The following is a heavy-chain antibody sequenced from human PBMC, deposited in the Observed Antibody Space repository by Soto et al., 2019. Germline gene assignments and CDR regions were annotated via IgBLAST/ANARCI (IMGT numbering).Heavy chain of an antibody. CDR3: ARDLADVHLWDAFDV. CDR1: GDTFNSYG. Sequence: VQLVQAGPELKKTGSSVKVSCKAPGDTFNSYGISWVRQAPGQGLEWMGCIVPMFGTTNLALKFEDRVTITADELTTTVYMEIRGLTSEDTAVYYCARDLADVHLWDAFDVWGHGTRVTVSS. V-gene: IGHV1-69*01. J-gene: IGHJ3*01. CDR2: IVPMFGTT. D-gene: IGHD6-13*01.